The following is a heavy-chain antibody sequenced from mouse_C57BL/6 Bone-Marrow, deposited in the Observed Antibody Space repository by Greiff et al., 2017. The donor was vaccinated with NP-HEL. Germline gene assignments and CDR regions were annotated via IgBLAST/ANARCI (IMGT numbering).Heavy chain of an antibody. CDR3: AREGRTGQAWFAY. Sequence: EVQLQQSGPVLVKPGASVKMSCKASGYTFTDYYMNWVKQSHGKSLEWIGVINPYNGGTSYNQKFKGKATLTVDKSSSTAYMELNSLTSEDSAVYYCAREGRTGQAWFAYWGQGTLVTVSA. CDR2: INPYNGGT. CDR1: GYTFTDYY. V-gene: IGHV1-19*01. D-gene: IGHD4-1*01. J-gene: IGHJ3*01.